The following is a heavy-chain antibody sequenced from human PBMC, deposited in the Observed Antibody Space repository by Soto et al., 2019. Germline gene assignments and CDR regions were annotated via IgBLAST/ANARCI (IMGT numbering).Heavy chain of an antibody. J-gene: IGHJ5*02. CDR2: ISGSGGST. CDR3: ASSAVAVVSGWFDP. Sequence: GGSLRLSCAASGFTFSSYAMSWVRQAPGKGLEWVSAISGSGGSTYYADSVKGRFTISRDNSKNTLYLQMNSLRAEDTALYYCASSAVAVVSGWFDPWGQGTLVTVSS. CDR1: GFTFSSYA. D-gene: IGHD6-19*01. V-gene: IGHV3-23*01.